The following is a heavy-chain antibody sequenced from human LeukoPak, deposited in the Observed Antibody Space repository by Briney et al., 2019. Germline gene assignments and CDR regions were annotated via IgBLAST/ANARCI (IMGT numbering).Heavy chain of an antibody. CDR1: GGSISSSNW. CDR2: IYYSGST. Sequence: SETLSLTCAVSGGSISSSNWWSWVRQPPGKGLEWIGYIYYSGSTNYNPSLKSRVTISVDTSKNQFSLKLSSVTAADTAVYYCAREDYYGSGSYLSWFDPWGQGTLVTVSS. D-gene: IGHD3-10*01. V-gene: IGHV4-4*02. CDR3: AREDYYGSGSYLSWFDP. J-gene: IGHJ5*02.